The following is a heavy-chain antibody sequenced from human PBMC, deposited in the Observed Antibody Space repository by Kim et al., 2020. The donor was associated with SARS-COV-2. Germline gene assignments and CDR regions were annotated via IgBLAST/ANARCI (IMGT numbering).Heavy chain of an antibody. Sequence: SETLSLTCTVSGGSISSSSYYWGWIRQPPGKGLEWIGSIYYSGSTYYNPSLKSRVTISVDTSKNQFSLKLSSVTAADTAVYYCARTPSKMTYYDFWSRLWGIWGQGTMVTVSS. J-gene: IGHJ3*02. CDR1: GGSISSSSYY. V-gene: IGHV4-39*01. CDR3: ARTPSKMTYYDFWSRLWGI. CDR2: IYYSGST. D-gene: IGHD3-3*01.